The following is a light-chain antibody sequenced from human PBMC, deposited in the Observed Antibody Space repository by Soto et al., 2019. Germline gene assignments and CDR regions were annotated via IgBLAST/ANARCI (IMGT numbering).Light chain of an antibody. Sequence: QSALTQPASVSGSPGQSITISCTGTSSDIGGYNYVSWYQHHPGKAPKLKIYDVSKRPSGVSYRFSGSKSDNTSTLTISGLQTEDGAGDYCSSITSSRTVIFGGGTKLTVL. CDR3: SSITSSRTVI. J-gene: IGLJ2*01. CDR2: DVS. V-gene: IGLV2-14*03. CDR1: SSDIGGYNY.